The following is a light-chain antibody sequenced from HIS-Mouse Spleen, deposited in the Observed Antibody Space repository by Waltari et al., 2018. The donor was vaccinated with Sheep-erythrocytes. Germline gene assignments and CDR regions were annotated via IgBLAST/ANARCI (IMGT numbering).Light chain of an antibody. CDR3: CSYAGSSTPWV. J-gene: IGLJ3*02. V-gene: IGLV2-23*01. CDR2: EGS. Sequence: QSALTQPASVSGSPGQSITISCPGTSRDVGSYNLFPWYQQHPGKAPKLMIYEGSKRPSGVSNRFSGSKSGNTASLTISGLQAEDEADYYCCSYAGSSTPWVFGGGTKLTVL. CDR1: SRDVGSYNL.